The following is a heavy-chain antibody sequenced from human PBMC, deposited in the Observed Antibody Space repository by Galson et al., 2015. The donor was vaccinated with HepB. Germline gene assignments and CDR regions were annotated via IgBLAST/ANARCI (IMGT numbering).Heavy chain of an antibody. Sequence: ETLSLTCGVYGGSFSGYQWSWLRQPPGKAPEWIGEINYRGSTSYSPSLKSRVTISLDTSKNPFSLELTSVTAADTAVYFCARGLRGGLGGRLELWGQGALVTVSS. CDR3: ARGLRGGLGGRLEL. CDR1: GGSFSGYQ. V-gene: IGHV4-34*01. D-gene: IGHD3-16*01. CDR2: INYRGST. J-gene: IGHJ5*02.